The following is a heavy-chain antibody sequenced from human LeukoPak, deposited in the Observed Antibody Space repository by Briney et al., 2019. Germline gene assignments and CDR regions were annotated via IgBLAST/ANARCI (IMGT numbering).Heavy chain of an antibody. CDR1: GYTFTGYY. CDR2: INPNSGGT. Sequence: ASVKVSCKASGYTFTGYYMHWVRQAPGQGLEWMGWINPNSGGTNYAQKFQGRVTMTRDTSICTAYMELSRLRSDDTAVYYCARDQQWRLSNWFDPWGQGTLVTVSS. V-gene: IGHV1-2*02. J-gene: IGHJ5*02. D-gene: IGHD6-19*01. CDR3: ARDQQWRLSNWFDP.